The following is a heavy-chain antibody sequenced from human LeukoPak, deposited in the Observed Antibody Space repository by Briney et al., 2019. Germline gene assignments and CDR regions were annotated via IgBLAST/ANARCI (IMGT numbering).Heavy chain of an antibody. Sequence: ASVKVSCKASGYTFTSYAMNWVRQAPGQGLEWMGWINTNTGNPTYAQGFTGRFVFSLDTSVSTAYLQISSLKAEDTAVYYCARQNSGYDWWGTGGDYWGQGTLVTVSS. CDR1: GYTFTSYA. J-gene: IGHJ4*02. CDR2: INTNTGNP. CDR3: ARQNSGYDWWGTGGDY. D-gene: IGHD5-12*01. V-gene: IGHV7-4-1*02.